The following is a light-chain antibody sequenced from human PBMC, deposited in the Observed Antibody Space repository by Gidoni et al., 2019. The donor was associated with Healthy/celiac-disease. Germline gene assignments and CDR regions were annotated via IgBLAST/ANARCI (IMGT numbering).Light chain of an antibody. J-gene: IGKJ3*01. CDR2: AAS. Sequence: DIQMTQSPSSLSASVGDRVTITCRASQSISSYLNWYQQKPGKAPKLLIYAASSLQSGVPSRFSGSGSGTDFTFTISSLQPEDFATYYCQQSYSTPDTFGPGTKVDIK. CDR3: QQSYSTPDT. V-gene: IGKV1-39*01. CDR1: QSISSY.